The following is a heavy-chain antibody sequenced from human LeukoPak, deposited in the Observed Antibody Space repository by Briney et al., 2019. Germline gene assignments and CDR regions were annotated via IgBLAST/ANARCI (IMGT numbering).Heavy chain of an antibody. CDR2: IKSKTDGGTT. V-gene: IGHV3-15*01. CDR3: TTDAVDIVVGRH. Sequence: GGSLRLSCAASGFTFSSYWMSWVRQAPGKGLEWVGRIKSKTDGGTTDYAAPVKGRFTISRDDSKNTLYLQMNSLKTEDTAVYYCTTDAVDIVVGRHWGQGTLVTVSS. J-gene: IGHJ1*01. D-gene: IGHD2-2*01. CDR1: GFTFSSYW.